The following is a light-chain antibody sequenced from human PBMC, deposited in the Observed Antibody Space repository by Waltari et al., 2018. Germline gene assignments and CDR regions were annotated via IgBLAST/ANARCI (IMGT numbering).Light chain of an antibody. CDR3: WSYAGRNLWV. CDR1: SRVYRIYKL. V-gene: IGLV2-23*02. CDR2: EVI. J-gene: IGLJ3*02. Sequence: PSSLSGSHGQSTSLRCHGTSRVYRIYKLCPWYQQHPGKAPERVVYEVISRRSGDSNRFSGSKSGNTASLTISGLQAEEDADYYCWSYAGRNLWVFGGGTKLTVL.